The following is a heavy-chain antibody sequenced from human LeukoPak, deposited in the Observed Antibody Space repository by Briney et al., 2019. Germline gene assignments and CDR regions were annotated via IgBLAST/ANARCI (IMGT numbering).Heavy chain of an antibody. Sequence: SETLSLTCTVSGGSISSYYWSWIRQPAGKGLEWIGRIYTSGSTNYNPSLKSRVTMSVDTSKNQFSLKLSSVTAADTAVYYCARAPTYYYDSSGYYRFDYWGQGTLVTVSP. CDR3: ARAPTYYYDSSGYYRFDY. V-gene: IGHV4-4*07. D-gene: IGHD3-22*01. CDR1: GGSISSYY. J-gene: IGHJ4*02. CDR2: IYTSGST.